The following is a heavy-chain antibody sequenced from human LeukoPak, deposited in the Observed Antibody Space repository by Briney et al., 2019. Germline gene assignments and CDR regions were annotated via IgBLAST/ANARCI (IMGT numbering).Heavy chain of an antibody. CDR2: IIPMFGTA. CDR1: GYTFTGYY. J-gene: IGHJ6*03. CDR3: ARDAAQNYGGYVYYMDV. V-gene: IGHV1-69*06. Sequence: ASVKVSCKASGYTFTGYYMHWVRQAPGQGLEWMGGIIPMFGTAKYAQKFQGRVTITADKSTSTAYMELSSLRSEDTAVYYCARDAAQNYGGYVYYMDVWGKGTTVTVSS. D-gene: IGHD5-12*01.